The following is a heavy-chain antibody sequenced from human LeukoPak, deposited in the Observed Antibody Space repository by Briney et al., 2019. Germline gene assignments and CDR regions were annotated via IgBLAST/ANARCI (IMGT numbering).Heavy chain of an antibody. J-gene: IGHJ3*02. CDR2: IYYSGST. D-gene: IGHD3-3*01. CDR3: ATLKTSYYDFWSGYYTGNDAFDI. CDR1: GGSISSYY. V-gene: IGHV4-59*01. Sequence: KASETLSLTCTVSGGSISSYYWSWIRQPPGKGLEWIGYIYYSGSTNYNPSLKSRVTISVDTSKNQFSLKLSSVTAADTAVYYCATLKTSYYDFWSGYYTGNDAFDIWGQGTMVTVSS.